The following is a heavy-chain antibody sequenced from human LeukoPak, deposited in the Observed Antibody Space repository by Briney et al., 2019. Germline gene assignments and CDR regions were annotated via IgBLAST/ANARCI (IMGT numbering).Heavy chain of an antibody. J-gene: IGHJ4*02. CDR3: AKDGGWLQLLGYFDY. Sequence: GGSLRLSCAASGFTFDDCAMHWVRQAPGKGLEWVSGISWNSGSIGYADSVKGRFTISRDNAKNSLYLQMNSLRAEDMALYYCAKDGGWLQLLGYFDYWGQGTLVTVSS. D-gene: IGHD5-24*01. CDR2: ISWNSGSI. V-gene: IGHV3-9*03. CDR1: GFTFDDCA.